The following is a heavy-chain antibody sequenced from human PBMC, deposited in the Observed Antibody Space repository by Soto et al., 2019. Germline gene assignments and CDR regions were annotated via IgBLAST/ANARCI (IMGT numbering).Heavy chain of an antibody. CDR3: ARDPLMVRGVIKDENWFDP. V-gene: IGHV3-30*03. D-gene: IGHD3-10*01. CDR2: ISYDGSNK. J-gene: IGHJ5*02. CDR1: GFTFSSYG. Sequence: PGGSLRLSCAASGFTFSSYGMHWVRQAPGKGLEWVAVISYDGSNKYYADSVKGRFTISRDNAKNSLYLQMNSLRAEDTAVYYCARDPLMVRGVIKDENWFDPWGQGTLVTVSS.